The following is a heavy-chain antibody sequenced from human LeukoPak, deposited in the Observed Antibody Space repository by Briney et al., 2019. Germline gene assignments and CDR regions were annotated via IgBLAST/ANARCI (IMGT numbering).Heavy chain of an antibody. CDR1: GFTFSNYW. D-gene: IGHD6-13*01. CDR3: ARVSGRIAAAAAYYYYYMDV. Sequence: PGGSLRLSCAASGFTFSNYWMHWVRQAPGKGLVWVSRINSDGRSTNYADSVKGRFTISRDNAKNTLYLQMNSLRAEDTAVYYCARVSGRIAAAAAYYYYYMDVWGKGTTVTVSS. CDR2: INSDGRST. J-gene: IGHJ6*03. V-gene: IGHV3-74*01.